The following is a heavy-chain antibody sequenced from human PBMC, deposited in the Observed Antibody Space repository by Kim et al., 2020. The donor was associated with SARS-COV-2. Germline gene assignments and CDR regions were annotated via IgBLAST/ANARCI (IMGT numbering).Heavy chain of an antibody. CDR2: IYHTGST. J-gene: IGHJ6*03. V-gene: IGHV4-4*02. D-gene: IGHD6-13*01. CDR1: GGSISSSNW. CDR3: ARGQIGAVAGILRTYYHYYCLDA. Sequence: SETLSLTCAVSGGSISSSNWWSWVRHPPGKGLEWIGEIYHTGSTTYNPSLKNRVPITVDKSKNQFSLKRSSVTAADTAVYYCARGQIGAVAGILRTYYHYYCLDAGGKGTSVPVSS.